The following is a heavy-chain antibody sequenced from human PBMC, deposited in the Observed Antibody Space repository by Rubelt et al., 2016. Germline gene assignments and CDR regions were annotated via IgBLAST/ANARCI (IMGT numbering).Heavy chain of an antibody. CDR1: WFTFSSYR. V-gene: IGHV3-21*01. CDR3: AKREVKEVDY. CDR2: ISSSSSYI. Sequence: VQLVESGGGLVQPGGSLRLSCATSWFTFSSYRMNWVRMAPGRGLEWGSSISSSSSYIYYAASVNGRLTIARDNSNKTLELQMHSLRVEDTAIYYWAKREVKEVDYWGQGTLVTGSS. D-gene: IGHD2-21*01. J-gene: IGHJ4*02.